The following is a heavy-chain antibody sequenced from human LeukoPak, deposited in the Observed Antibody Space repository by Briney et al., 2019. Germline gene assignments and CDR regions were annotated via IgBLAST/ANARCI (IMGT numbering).Heavy chain of an antibody. V-gene: IGHV4-39*01. CDR1: GGSISSSSYY. D-gene: IGHD3-10*01. CDR2: IYYSGST. CDR3: ANENLWFGELLSWFDP. J-gene: IGHJ5*02. Sequence: SETLSLTCTVSGGSISSSSYYWGWIRQPPGKGLEWIGSIYYSGSTYYNPSLKSRVTISVDTSKNQFPLKLSSVTAADTAVYYCANENLWFGELLSWFDPWGQGTLVTVSS.